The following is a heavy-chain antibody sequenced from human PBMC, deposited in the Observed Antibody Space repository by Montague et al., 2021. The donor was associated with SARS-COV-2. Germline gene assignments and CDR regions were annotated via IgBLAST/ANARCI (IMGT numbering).Heavy chain of an antibody. CDR2: ISGSGGST. V-gene: IGHV3-23*01. Sequence: SLRLSCAASGFTLSSYAMSWVRQAPGKGLEWVSAISGSGGSTYYADSVKGRFTISRDNSENTLYLQMNSLRAEDTAVYYCATSRFLEWLFTMDGTFDYWGQGTLVTVSS. D-gene: IGHD3-3*01. CDR3: ATSRFLEWLFTMDGTFDY. J-gene: IGHJ4*02. CDR1: GFTLSSYA.